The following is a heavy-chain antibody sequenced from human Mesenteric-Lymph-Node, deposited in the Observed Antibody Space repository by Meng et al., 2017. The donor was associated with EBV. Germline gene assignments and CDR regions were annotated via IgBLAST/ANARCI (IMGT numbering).Heavy chain of an antibody. J-gene: IGHJ4*02. CDR2: INENGGTT. V-gene: IGHV3-74*01. Sequence: VEVWESSVPPGGSLRLSVAASGVTCSRFWMHWVRQAPGKGLVWISRINENGGTTTYADSVRGRFTISRDNTKNTLYLQMNNLRVEDTAVYFCSRDLAGPYDDWGQGTLVTVSS. CDR1: GVTCSRFW. CDR3: SRDLAGPYDD.